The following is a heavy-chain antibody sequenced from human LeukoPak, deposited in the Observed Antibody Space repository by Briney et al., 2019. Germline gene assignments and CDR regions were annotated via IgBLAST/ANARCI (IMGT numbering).Heavy chain of an antibody. D-gene: IGHD2-21*02. J-gene: IGHJ4*02. CDR3: SSHCGGDCYGTFDY. CDR1: GFTFDNYA. V-gene: IGHV3-23*01. Sequence: GGSLRLSCAASGFTFDNYAMSWVRQAPGKGLEWVSAISGSGFSTYYADSVKGRFTISRDNSKSTLYLQMNTLRAEDTAVYYCSSHCGGDCYGTFDYWGQGTLVTVSS. CDR2: ISGSGFST.